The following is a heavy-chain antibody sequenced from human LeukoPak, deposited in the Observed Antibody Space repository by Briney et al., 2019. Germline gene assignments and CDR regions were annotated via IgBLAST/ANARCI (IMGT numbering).Heavy chain of an antibody. V-gene: IGHV4-38-2*02. Sequence: SETLSLTCTVSGYSISSGYYWGWIRQPPGKGLEWIGSIYHSGSTYYNPSLKSRVTISVDTSKNQFSLKLSSVTAADTAVYYCVRDVGYSYGPAGYWGQGTLVTVSS. CDR2: IYHSGST. J-gene: IGHJ4*02. CDR1: GYSISSGYY. CDR3: VRDVGYSYGPAGY. D-gene: IGHD5-18*01.